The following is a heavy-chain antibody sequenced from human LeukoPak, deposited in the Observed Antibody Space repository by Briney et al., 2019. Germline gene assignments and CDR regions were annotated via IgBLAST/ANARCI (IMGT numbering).Heavy chain of an antibody. J-gene: IGHJ4*02. CDR2: INWNGADT. CDR3: ARARYCTTSRCYSEY. CDR1: GFTFDDYG. V-gene: IGHV3-20*04. Sequence: PGGSLRLSCAASGFTFDDYGMSWVRQAPGKGLEWVSAINWNGADTGYADSVKGRFTISRDNAKNSLYLQMNSLRVEDTALCFCARARYCTTSRCYSEYWGQGTLVTVSS. D-gene: IGHD2-2*01.